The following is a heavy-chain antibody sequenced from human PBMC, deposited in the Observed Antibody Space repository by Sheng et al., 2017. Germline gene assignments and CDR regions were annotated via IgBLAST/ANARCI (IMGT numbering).Heavy chain of an antibody. CDR2: IRSRSDGETA. CDR3: TTDGGGRRGENVY. Sequence: EVQLVESGGDLVKPGGSLRLSCAASGFTFSYAWMTWVRQTPGKGLEWVGRIRSRSDGETADYIEPVKGRFTISREDSKNTLYLQLNSLKTEDTAVYYCTTDGGGRRGENVYWGQGTLVTVST. V-gene: IGHV3-15*01. D-gene: IGHD2-15*01. CDR1: GFTFSYAW. J-gene: IGHJ4*02.